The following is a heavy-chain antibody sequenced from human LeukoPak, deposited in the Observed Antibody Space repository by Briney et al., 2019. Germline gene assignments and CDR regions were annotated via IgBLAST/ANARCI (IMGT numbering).Heavy chain of an antibody. CDR3: ARVLCISNGICYAFDI. J-gene: IGHJ3*02. D-gene: IGHD2-8*01. CDR2: MYSSDSS. CDR1: GTSISPYH. V-gene: IGHV4-4*07. Sequence: SETLSLTCTVSGTSISPYHWSWFRHSDAKGLEWIGLMYSSDSSNSNSTLKSRLTISPDNSKIQFSLRLSSVTAADTAVYYCARVLCISNGICYAFDIWGQGTTVIVSS.